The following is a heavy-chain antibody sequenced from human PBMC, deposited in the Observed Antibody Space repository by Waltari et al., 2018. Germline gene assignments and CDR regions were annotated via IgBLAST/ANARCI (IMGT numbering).Heavy chain of an antibody. V-gene: IGHV1-24*01. Sequence: QVQLVQSGAEVKKPGASVKVSCKVSGYTLTELSMHWVRQAPGKGLEWMGGFDPEDGETIYAQKFQGRVTMTEATSTDTAYMELSSLRSEDTAVYYCATGRPVVVVAATFDYWGQGTLVTVSS. CDR2: FDPEDGET. D-gene: IGHD2-15*01. CDR3: ATGRPVVVVAATFDY. CDR1: GYTLTELS. J-gene: IGHJ4*02.